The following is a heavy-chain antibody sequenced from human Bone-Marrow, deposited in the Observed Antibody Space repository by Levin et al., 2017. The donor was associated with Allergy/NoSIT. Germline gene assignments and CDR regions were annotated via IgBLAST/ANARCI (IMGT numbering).Heavy chain of an antibody. V-gene: IGHV3-33*01. CDR3: ARAPYCSSTSCYFDY. Sequence: GGSLRLSCAASGFTFSSYGMHWVRQAPGKGLEWVAVIWYDGSNKYYADSVKGRFTISRDNSKNTLYLQMNSLRAEDTAVYYCARAPYCSSTSCYFDYWGQGTLVTVSS. D-gene: IGHD2-2*01. CDR1: GFTFSSYG. CDR2: IWYDGSNK. J-gene: IGHJ4*02.